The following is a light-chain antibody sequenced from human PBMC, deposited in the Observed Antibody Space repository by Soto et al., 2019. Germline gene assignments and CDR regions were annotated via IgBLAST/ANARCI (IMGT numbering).Light chain of an antibody. Sequence: DIQMTQSPSSLSASVGDRVTITCRASQSISIYLNWYQQKPGKAPKLLIYAASTFQSGVPSRFSGSGSGTDFTLTISSLQPEDFATYFCHQSYNTPLTFGGGTKVEIK. CDR2: AAS. V-gene: IGKV1-39*01. CDR3: HQSYNTPLT. CDR1: QSISIY. J-gene: IGKJ4*01.